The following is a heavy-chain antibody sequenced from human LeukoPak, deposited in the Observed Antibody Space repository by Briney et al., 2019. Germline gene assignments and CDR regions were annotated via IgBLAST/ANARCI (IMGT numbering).Heavy chain of an antibody. CDR2: ISSSGSTK. J-gene: IGHJ4*02. CDR1: GFTFSDYY. V-gene: IGHV3-11*01. Sequence: GGSLRLSCVASGFTFSDYYMNWIRQAPGKGLEWVSYISSSGSTKYYADSVKGRFTISRDSAKNSLYLQMNSLRADDTAVYYCAGGDNYARFDYWGQGTLVTVSS. D-gene: IGHD2-2*01. CDR3: AGGDNYARFDY.